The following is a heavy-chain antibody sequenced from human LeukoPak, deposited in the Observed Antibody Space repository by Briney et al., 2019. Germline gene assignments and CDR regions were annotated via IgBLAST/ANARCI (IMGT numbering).Heavy chain of an antibody. CDR1: GFTFSSYS. CDR3: AREKLEPLPHFDY. Sequence: GGALRLSCAASGFTFSSYSMNWVRQAPGKGLEWVLSISSSSSYIYYADSVKGRFTISRDNAKNSLYLQMNSLRAEDTAVYYCAREKLEPLPHFDYWGQGTLVTVSS. J-gene: IGHJ4*02. CDR2: ISSSSSYI. V-gene: IGHV3-21*01. D-gene: IGHD1-14*01.